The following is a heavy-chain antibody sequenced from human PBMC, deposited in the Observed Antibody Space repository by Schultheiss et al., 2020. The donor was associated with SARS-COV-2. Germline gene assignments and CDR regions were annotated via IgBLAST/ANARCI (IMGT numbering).Heavy chain of an antibody. V-gene: IGHV3-48*04. CDR1: GFTFSSYS. CDR2: ISWNSGSI. Sequence: GESLKISCAASGFTFSSYSMNWVRQAPGKGLEWVSGISWNSGSIGYADSVKGRFTISRDNAKNSLYLQMNSLRAEDTAVYYCARDAPFDSSGWSYAFDIWGQGTMVTVSS. D-gene: IGHD6-19*01. J-gene: IGHJ3*02. CDR3: ARDAPFDSSGWSYAFDI.